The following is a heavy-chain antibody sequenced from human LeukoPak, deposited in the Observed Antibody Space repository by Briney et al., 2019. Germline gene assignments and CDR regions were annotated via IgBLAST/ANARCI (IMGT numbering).Heavy chain of an antibody. CDR3: ARQVVTAIPRRGYYFDY. CDR1: GGSISNGSKY. CDR2: IYASGTT. V-gene: IGHV4-61*02. D-gene: IGHD2-21*02. J-gene: IGHJ4*02. Sequence: SETLSLTCTVSGGSISNGSKYWTWIRQPAGKGLEWIGRIYASGTTNYNPSLKSRVTISVDTSRNQFSLNLNSVTAADTAIYYCARQVVTAIPRRGYYFDYWGQGTLVTVSS.